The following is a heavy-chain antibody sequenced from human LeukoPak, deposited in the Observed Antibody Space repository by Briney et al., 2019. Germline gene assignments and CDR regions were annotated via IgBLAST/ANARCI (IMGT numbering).Heavy chain of an antibody. J-gene: IGHJ3*02. Sequence: ASVKVSCKASGYTFTSYYMHWVRQAPGQGLEWMGWISAYNGNTNYAQKLQGRVTMTTDTSTSTAYMELRSLRSDDTAVYYCARVLTTVVTPWAFDIWGQGTMVTVSS. CDR2: ISAYNGNT. V-gene: IGHV1-18*04. D-gene: IGHD4-23*01. CDR3: ARVLTTVVTPWAFDI. CDR1: GYTFTSYY.